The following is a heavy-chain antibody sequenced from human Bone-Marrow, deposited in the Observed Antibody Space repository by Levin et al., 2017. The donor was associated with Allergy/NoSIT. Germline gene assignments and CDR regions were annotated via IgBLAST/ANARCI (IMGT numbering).Heavy chain of an antibody. V-gene: IGHV3-48*03. D-gene: IGHD5-24*01. CDR1: GFSFSNYE. CDR2: ISSSGSSI. J-gene: IGHJ3*01. CDR3: ARVRNGYSLGDVSDS. Sequence: GESLKISCVASGFSFSNYEMNWVRQAPGKGLEWVSYISSSGSSIHYADSVKGRFTISRDNAKRSLYLQMKSLRAEDTALYYCARVRNGYSLGDVSDSWGQGTLVIVSS.